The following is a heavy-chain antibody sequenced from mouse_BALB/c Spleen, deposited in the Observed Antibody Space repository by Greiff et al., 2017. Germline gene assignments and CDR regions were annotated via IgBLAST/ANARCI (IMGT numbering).Heavy chain of an antibody. Sequence: EVKLVESGGGLVKPGGSLKLSCAASGFTFSGYYMYWVRQTPEKRLEWVATISDGGSYTYYPDSVKGRFTISRDNAKNNLYLQMSSLKSEDTAMYYCARDEGNYFAYWGQGTLVTVSA. CDR3: ARDEGNYFAY. V-gene: IGHV5-4*02. D-gene: IGHD2-1*01. CDR1: GFTFSGYY. J-gene: IGHJ3*01. CDR2: ISDGGSYT.